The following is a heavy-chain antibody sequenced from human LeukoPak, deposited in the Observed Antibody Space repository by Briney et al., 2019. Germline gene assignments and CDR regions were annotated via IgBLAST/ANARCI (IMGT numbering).Heavy chain of an antibody. D-gene: IGHD3-9*01. V-gene: IGHV4-30-2*01. Sequence: SETLSLTCTVSGGSISSSGYYWSWIRQPPGKGLEWIGYIYHSGSTFYNPSLKSRVTISVDRSKNQFSLRLSSVTAADTAVYYCARGTYYDILTDPWGQGTLVTVSS. J-gene: IGHJ5*02. CDR3: ARGTYYDILTDP. CDR1: GGSISSSGYY. CDR2: IYHSGST.